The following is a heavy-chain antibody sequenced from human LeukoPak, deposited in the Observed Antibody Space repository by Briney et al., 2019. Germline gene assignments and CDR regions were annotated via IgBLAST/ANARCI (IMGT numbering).Heavy chain of an antibody. CDR3: TRDGHRAMIGTPGMDV. CDR1: GGSFSGYY. D-gene: IGHD3-22*01. CDR2: INHSGST. J-gene: IGHJ6*02. V-gene: IGHV4-34*01. Sequence: PSETLSLTCAVYGGSFSGYYWSWIRQPPGKGLEWIGEINHSGSTNYNPSLKSRVTISVDTSKNQFSLKLSSVTAADTAVYYCTRDGHRAMIGTPGMDVWGQGITVTVSS.